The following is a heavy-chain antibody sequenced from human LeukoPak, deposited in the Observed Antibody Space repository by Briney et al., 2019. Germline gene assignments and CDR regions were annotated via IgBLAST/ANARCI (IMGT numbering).Heavy chain of an antibody. CDR1: GITLSNYG. Sequence: GGSLRLSCAVSGITLSNYGMSLVRQAPGKGLEWGAGLSGSGGGTNYAGSVKGRFTISRDNPKNTLYLQMNSLGAEDTAVYFCEKRGVVIRVILVGFHKEAYYFDSWAREPWSPSPQ. D-gene: IGHD3-22*01. CDR3: EKRGVVIRVILVGFHKEAYYFDS. CDR2: LSGSGGGT. V-gene: IGHV3-23*01. J-gene: IGHJ4*02.